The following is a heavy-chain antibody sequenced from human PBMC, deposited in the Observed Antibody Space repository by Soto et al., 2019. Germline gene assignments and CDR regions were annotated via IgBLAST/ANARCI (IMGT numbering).Heavy chain of an antibody. Sequence: HPVGSLRLSCAASGFTFSSYAMSWVRQAPGKGLEWVSAISGSGGSTYYADSVKGRFTISRDNSKNTLYLQMNSLRAEDTAVYYCAKCDDSSGYYHAGFDYWGQGTLVTVSS. D-gene: IGHD3-22*01. CDR1: GFTFSSYA. V-gene: IGHV3-23*01. CDR2: ISGSGGST. J-gene: IGHJ4*02. CDR3: AKCDDSSGYYHAGFDY.